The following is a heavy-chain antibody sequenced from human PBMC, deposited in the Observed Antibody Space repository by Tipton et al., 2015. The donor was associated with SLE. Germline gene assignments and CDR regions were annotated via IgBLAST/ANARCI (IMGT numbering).Heavy chain of an antibody. J-gene: IGHJ3*02. D-gene: IGHD3-22*01. CDR2: ISSSSSYI. V-gene: IGHV3-21*01. CDR1: GFTFSSYS. Sequence: GSLRLSCAASGFTFSSYSMNWVRQAPGKGLEWVPSISSSSSYIYYADSVKGRFTISRDNAKNSLYLQMTSLSAEDAAVYYCARDLPDYYDGSGYHGFVIWGQGTIVTVSS. CDR3: ARDLPDYYDGSGYHGFVI.